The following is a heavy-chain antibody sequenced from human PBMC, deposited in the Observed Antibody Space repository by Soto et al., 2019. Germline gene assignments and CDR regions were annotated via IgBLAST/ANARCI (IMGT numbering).Heavy chain of an antibody. J-gene: IGHJ4*02. CDR2: IIPILGIA. CDR3: ATELYSDSSRAVFDY. D-gene: IGHD3-9*01. Sequence: QVQLVQSGAEVKKPGSSVKVSCKASGGTFSSYTISWVRQAPGQGLEWMGRIIPILGIANYAQKFQGRVTIPADKPPSSAYMELSSLRSERTAVYYCATELYSDSSRAVFDYWGEGPLVTVS. V-gene: IGHV1-69*08. CDR1: GGTFSSYT.